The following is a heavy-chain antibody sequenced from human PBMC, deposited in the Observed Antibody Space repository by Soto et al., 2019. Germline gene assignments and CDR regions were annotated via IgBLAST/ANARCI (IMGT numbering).Heavy chain of an antibody. CDR1: GCTFSSYA. J-gene: IGHJ4*02. Sequence: SVQVSCRASGCTFSSYAIRLVRQAPGQGLEWMGGIIPIFGTANYAQKLQGRVTITADESTSTAYMELSSLRSEDTAVYYCARHPDDSSGYYLLVYWGQGTLVTVSS. D-gene: IGHD3-22*01. V-gene: IGHV1-69*13. CDR2: IIPIFGTA. CDR3: ARHPDDSSGYYLLVY.